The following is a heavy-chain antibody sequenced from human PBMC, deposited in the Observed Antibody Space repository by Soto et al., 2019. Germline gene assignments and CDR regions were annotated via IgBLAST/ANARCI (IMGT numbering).Heavy chain of an antibody. CDR3: ARVRRVVATDDAFDI. D-gene: IGHD2-15*01. V-gene: IGHV1-18*01. J-gene: IGHJ3*02. CDR2: IGGYNGNT. Sequence: GASVQVSCKASGYTFTSYGISWVRQAPGQGLEWMGCIGGYNGNTDYAQKFQGTVTMTTDRSTSTAYMELRSLRSDDTALYYCARVRRVVATDDAFDIWGQGTMVTVSS. CDR1: GYTFTSYG.